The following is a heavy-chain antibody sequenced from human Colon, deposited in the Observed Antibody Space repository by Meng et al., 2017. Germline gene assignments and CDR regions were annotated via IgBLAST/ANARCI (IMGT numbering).Heavy chain of an antibody. V-gene: IGHV5-51*01. CDR1: GYSFTSYW. CDR3: ARRRYSSGWVHWYFDL. D-gene: IGHD6-19*01. Sequence: GESLKISCKGSGYSFTSYWIGWVRQMPGKGLEWMGIIYPGDSDTRYSPSFQGQVTISADKSISTAYLQWSSLKASDTAMYYCARRRYSSGWVHWYFDLWGLGTLVTVSS. CDR2: IYPGDSDT. J-gene: IGHJ2*01.